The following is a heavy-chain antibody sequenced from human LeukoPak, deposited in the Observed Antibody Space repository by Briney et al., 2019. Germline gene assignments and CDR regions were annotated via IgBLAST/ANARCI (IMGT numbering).Heavy chain of an antibody. Sequence: PSETLSLTCTVSGGSISNYYWSWIRQPPGKGLEWIGYIYYSGSTNYNPPVKSRVTISVDTSKNHFSLKLRSVTAADTAVYYCARHRYSSGYYSFYFDYWGQGSLVTVSS. D-gene: IGHD3-22*01. CDR3: ARHRYSSGYYSFYFDY. CDR1: GGSISNYY. CDR2: IYYSGST. J-gene: IGHJ4*02. V-gene: IGHV4-59*08.